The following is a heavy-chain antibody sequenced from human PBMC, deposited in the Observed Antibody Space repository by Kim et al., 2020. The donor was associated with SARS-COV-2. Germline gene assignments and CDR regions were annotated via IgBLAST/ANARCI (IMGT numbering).Heavy chain of an antibody. CDR3: ARAKPHYYDSSGYYYLDY. CDR2: IIPIFGTA. V-gene: IGHV1-69*13. D-gene: IGHD3-22*01. CDR1: GGTFSSYA. J-gene: IGHJ4*02. Sequence: SVKVSCKASGGTFSSYAISWVRQAPGQGLEWMGGIIPIFGTANYAQKFQGRVTITADESTSTAYMELSSLRSEDTAVYYCARAKPHYYDSSGYYYLDYWGQGTLVTVSS.